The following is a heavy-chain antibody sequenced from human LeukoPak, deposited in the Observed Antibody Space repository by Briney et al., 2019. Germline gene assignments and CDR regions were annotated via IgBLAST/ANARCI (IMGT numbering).Heavy chain of an antibody. D-gene: IGHD5-24*01. CDR3: ARDSRDGYYYVGTDS. J-gene: IGHJ4*02. V-gene: IGHV3-53*04. Sequence: GGSLRLSCAASGFTVGSSYMNWIRQAPGKGLEWDSLVSGGGDTFYADSVKGRFTISRHSSKNTLYLEMDSLKPEDTAVYFCARDSRDGYYYVGTDSWGQGTLVTVSS. CDR2: VSGGGDT. CDR1: GFTVGSSY.